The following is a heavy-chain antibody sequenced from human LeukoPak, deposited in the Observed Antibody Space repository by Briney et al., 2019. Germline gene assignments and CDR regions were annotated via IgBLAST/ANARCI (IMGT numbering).Heavy chain of an antibody. CDR2: IIPIFGTA. Sequence: ASVKVSCKASGGTFSSYAISWVRQAPEQGLEWMGGIIPIFGTANYAQKFQGRVTITADESTSTAYMELSSLRSEDTAVYYCARDRCSSTSCPYRSNYYYYGMDVWGKGTTVTVSS. V-gene: IGHV1-69*13. CDR3: ARDRCSSTSCPYRSNYYYYGMDV. CDR1: GGTFSSYA. D-gene: IGHD2-2*01. J-gene: IGHJ6*04.